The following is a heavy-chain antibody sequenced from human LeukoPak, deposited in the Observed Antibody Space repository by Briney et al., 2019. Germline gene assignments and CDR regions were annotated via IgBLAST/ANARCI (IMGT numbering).Heavy chain of an antibody. Sequence: SETLSLTCTVSGGSISSSSYYWGWIRQPPGKGPEWIGSIYYSGSTYYNPSLKSRVTISVDTSKNQFSLKLSSVTAADTAVYYCATQETTTDYWGQGTLVTVSS. D-gene: IGHD4-17*01. J-gene: IGHJ4*02. CDR1: GGSISSSSYY. CDR2: IYYSGST. V-gene: IGHV4-39*01. CDR3: ATQETTTDY.